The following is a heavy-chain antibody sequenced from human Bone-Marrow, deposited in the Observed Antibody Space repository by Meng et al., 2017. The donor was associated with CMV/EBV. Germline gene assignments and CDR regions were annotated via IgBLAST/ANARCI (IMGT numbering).Heavy chain of an antibody. D-gene: IGHD2-2*01. V-gene: IGHV3-30*02. J-gene: IGHJ5*01. CDR2: IRYDGGNR. Sequence: GESLKISCVASRFIFSNYGMHWVRQALGKGLEWVAYIRYDGGNRHYADSVMGRFTISRDNSKNTLSLQMNSLRGEDTAVYYCAKVSGGYCSTTSCPPDSWGQGTLVTVSS. CDR1: RFIFSNYG. CDR3: AKVSGGYCSTTSCPPDS.